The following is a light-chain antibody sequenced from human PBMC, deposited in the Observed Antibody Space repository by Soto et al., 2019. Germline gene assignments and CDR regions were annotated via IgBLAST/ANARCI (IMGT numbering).Light chain of an antibody. CDR3: QKTNSFPLT. CDR2: AAS. CDR1: QDISSW. V-gene: IGKV1-12*01. Sequence: DIQMSQSPSSVSASVGDRVTITCRASQDISSWLAWYQQKPGKAPKLLIYAASSLQSGVPSRFSGSGSGTDFTLTISCLQPEDFATYSCQKTNSFPLTVGGGTKVEIK. J-gene: IGKJ4*01.